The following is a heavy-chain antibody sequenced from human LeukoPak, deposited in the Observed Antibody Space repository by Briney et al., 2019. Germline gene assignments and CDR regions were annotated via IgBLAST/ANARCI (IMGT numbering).Heavy chain of an antibody. Sequence: SETLSLTCTVSSGSISNYYWSWIRQPPGKGLEWIGYIYYTGSTNYNPSLKSRVTTSVDTSKNQFSLKLSSVTAADTAVYYCATTGYSSGASCYGEYFQHWGQGTLVTVSS. V-gene: IGHV4-59*08. CDR2: IYYTGST. CDR1: SGSISNYY. CDR3: ATTGYSSGASCYGEYFQH. J-gene: IGHJ1*01. D-gene: IGHD2-15*01.